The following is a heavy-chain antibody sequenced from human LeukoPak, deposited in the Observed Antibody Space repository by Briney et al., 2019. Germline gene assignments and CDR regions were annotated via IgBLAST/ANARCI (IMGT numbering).Heavy chain of an antibody. J-gene: IGHJ4*02. V-gene: IGHV6-1*01. CDR1: GDSVSSNSAT. CDR3: ARAGRGYYDY. D-gene: IGHD3-22*01. CDR2: TYFRSKWIY. Sequence: SQTLPLTCAISGDSVSSNSATWHWIRQSPSRGLEWLARTYFRSKWIYDYAPSLKSRLTISPDTSKNQFALQLNSVTPEDTAVYFCARAGRGYYDYWGQGTLATVSS.